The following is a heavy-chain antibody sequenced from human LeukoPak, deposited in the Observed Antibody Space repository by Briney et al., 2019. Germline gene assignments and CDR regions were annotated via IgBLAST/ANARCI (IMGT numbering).Heavy chain of an antibody. CDR2: ITSSGSTT. D-gene: IGHD3-10*01. J-gene: IGHJ4*02. V-gene: IGHV3-48*02. CDR3: ARARGSMVRNDY. CDR1: GFTFSSYS. Sequence: AGSLRLSCAASGFTFSSYSMNWVRQAPGKGLEWVSDITSSGSTTYYADSVKGRFTISRDNAKNSLYLQLNSLRDEDTAVYYCARARGSMVRNDYWGQGTLVSVSS.